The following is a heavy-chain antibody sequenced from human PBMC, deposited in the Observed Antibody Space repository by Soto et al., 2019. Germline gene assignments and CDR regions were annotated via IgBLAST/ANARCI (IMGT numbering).Heavy chain of an antibody. CDR3: ARWLRYHVSGVTVTRDAFDI. Sequence: SETLSLTCTVSGGSISSYYWSWIRQPPGKGLEWIGYIYYSGSTNYNPSLKSRVTISVDTSKNQFSLKLSSVTAADTAVYYCARWLRYHVSGVTVTRDAFDIWGQGTMVT. J-gene: IGHJ3*02. V-gene: IGHV4-59*01. CDR1: GGSISSYY. CDR2: IYYSGST. D-gene: IGHD4-17*01.